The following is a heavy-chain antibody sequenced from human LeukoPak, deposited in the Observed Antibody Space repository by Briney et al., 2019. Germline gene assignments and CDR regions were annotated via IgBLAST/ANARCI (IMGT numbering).Heavy chain of an antibody. Sequence: KPSETLSLTCTVSGGSISSYYWSWIRQPPGKGLEWIGYIYYSGSTNYNPSLKSRVTISVDTSKNQFSLKLSSVTAADTAVYYCARGYSSGWSGFDPWGQGTLVTVSS. J-gene: IGHJ5*02. CDR1: GGSISSYY. D-gene: IGHD6-19*01. CDR3: ARGYSSGWSGFDP. V-gene: IGHV4-59*08. CDR2: IYYSGST.